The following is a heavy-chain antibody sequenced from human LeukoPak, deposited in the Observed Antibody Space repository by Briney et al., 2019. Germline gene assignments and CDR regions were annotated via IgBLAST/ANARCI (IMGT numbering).Heavy chain of an antibody. CDR1: GFTFSSYA. D-gene: IGHD3-10*01. CDR2: ISYDGSNK. CDR3: AREGSGHRWGKVHNWFDP. V-gene: IGHV3-30*04. Sequence: GGSLRLSCAASGFTFSSYAMHWVRQAPGKGLEWVAVISYDGSNKYYADSVKGRFTISRDNSKNTLYLQMNSLRAEDTAVYYCAREGSGHRWGKVHNWFDPWGQGTLVTVSS. J-gene: IGHJ5*02.